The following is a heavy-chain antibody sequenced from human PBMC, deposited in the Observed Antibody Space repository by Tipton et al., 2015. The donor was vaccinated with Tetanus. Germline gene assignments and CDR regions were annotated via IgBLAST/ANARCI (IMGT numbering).Heavy chain of an antibody. CDR2: IYYSGST. J-gene: IGHJ4*02. CDR3: AREQARGARGWNYFGV. CDR1: GGSISRGGYY. Sequence: LRLSCTVSGGSISRGGYYWSWIRQHPGKGLEWIGDIYYSGSTYYNPSLKSRVTISVDTSKNQFSLKLHSGTAGDTAGYYWAREQARGARGWNYFGVWGQGTLVTVSS. D-gene: IGHD1-26*01. V-gene: IGHV4-31*02.